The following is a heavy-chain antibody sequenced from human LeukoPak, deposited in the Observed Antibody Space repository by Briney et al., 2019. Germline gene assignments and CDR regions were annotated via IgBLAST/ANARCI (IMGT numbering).Heavy chain of an antibody. Sequence: ASVEVSCKASGYTFTSYDINWVRQATGQGLEWMGWMNPNSGNTGYAQKFQGRVTITRNTSISTAYMELSSLRSEDTAVYYCARARRIVVVPAASIDNYYFYMYVWAKGTTVTVSS. V-gene: IGHV1-8*03. CDR2: MNPNSGNT. CDR3: ARARRIVVVPAASIDNYYFYMYV. D-gene: IGHD2-2*01. CDR1: GYTFTSYD. J-gene: IGHJ6*03.